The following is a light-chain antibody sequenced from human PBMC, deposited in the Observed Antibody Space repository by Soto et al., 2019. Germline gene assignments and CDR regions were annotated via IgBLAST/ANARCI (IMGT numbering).Light chain of an antibody. V-gene: IGLV2-8*01. Sequence: HSALTQPPSASGSLGQSVTISCTGSSSDVGGYNYVSWYQQHPGKAPKLMIYEVFKRPSGVPDRFSGSKSGNTASLTVSGLQAEDEADYYCSSYAGRNDFRHVVFGGGTKLTVL. CDR1: SSDVGGYNY. J-gene: IGLJ2*01. CDR2: EVF. CDR3: SSYAGRNDFRHVV.